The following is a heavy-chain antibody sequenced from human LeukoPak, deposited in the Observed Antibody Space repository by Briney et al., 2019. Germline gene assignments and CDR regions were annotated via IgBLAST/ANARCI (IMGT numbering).Heavy chain of an antibody. CDR3: ARDVGSGTHHY. D-gene: IGHD2-15*01. CDR1: GYTFTSYY. V-gene: IGHV1-46*01. J-gene: IGHJ4*02. CDR2: INPSGGST. Sequence: ASVKVSCKASGYTFTSYYMHWVRQAPGQGLEWMGIINPSGGSTSYAQKFQGRVAMTRDTSTSTVYMELSSLRSEDTAVYYCARDVGSGTHHYWGQGTLVTVSS.